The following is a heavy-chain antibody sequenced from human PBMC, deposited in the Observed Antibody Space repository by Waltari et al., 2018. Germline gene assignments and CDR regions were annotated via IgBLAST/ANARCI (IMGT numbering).Heavy chain of an antibody. J-gene: IGHJ5*02. CDR2: ISSSSSTI. CDR3: ARDGGYCTGGVCYTNWFDP. Sequence: EVQLVESGGGLVQPGGSLRLSCAASGFTFSSYSMNWVRPAPGKGLEWVSYISSSSSTIYYADSVKGRFTISRDNAKNSLYLQMNSLRAEDTAVYYCARDGGYCTGGVCYTNWFDPWGQGTLVTVSS. V-gene: IGHV3-48*04. D-gene: IGHD2-8*02. CDR1: GFTFSSYS.